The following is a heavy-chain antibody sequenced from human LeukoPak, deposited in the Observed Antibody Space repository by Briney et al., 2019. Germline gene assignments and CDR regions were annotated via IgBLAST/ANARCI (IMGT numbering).Heavy chain of an antibody. CDR1: GFTFTCCW. V-gene: IGHV3-7*01. CDR3: ARVPGVTRYFDS. D-gene: IGHD4-23*01. Sequence: GGSLRLSCAAFGFTFTCCWMSWVRQTPGKGLEWVASIKQDGGEKFYADSVKGRFTISRDNAKNSLYLQLNSLRAEDTAVYYCARVPGVTRYFDSWGQGFLVTVSS. CDR2: IKQDGGEK. J-gene: IGHJ4*02.